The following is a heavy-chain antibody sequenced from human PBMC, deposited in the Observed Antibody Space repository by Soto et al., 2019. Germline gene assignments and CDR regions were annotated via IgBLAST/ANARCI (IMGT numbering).Heavy chain of an antibody. Sequence: VASVKVSCKASGYTFTSYGISWVRQAPGQGLEWMGWISAYNGNTNYAQKPQGRVTMTTDTSTSTAYMELRSLRSDDTAVYYCARGTVEQWLVVYYYGMDVWGQGTTVTVSS. J-gene: IGHJ6*02. CDR1: GYTFTSYG. CDR2: ISAYNGNT. D-gene: IGHD6-19*01. CDR3: ARGTVEQWLVVYYYGMDV. V-gene: IGHV1-18*01.